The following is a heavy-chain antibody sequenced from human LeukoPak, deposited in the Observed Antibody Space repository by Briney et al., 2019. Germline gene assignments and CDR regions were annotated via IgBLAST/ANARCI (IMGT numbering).Heavy chain of an antibody. CDR1: GGSFSGYY. V-gene: IGHV4-34*01. J-gene: IGHJ5*02. CDR3: ARRKGYCSSTSCSNWFDP. Sequence: SETLSLTCAVYGGSFSGYYWSWIRQPPGKGLEWIGEINHSGSTNYNPPLKSRVTISVDTSKNQFSLKLSSVTAADTAVYYCARRKGYCSSTSCSNWFDPWGQGTLVTVSS. CDR2: INHSGST. D-gene: IGHD2-2*01.